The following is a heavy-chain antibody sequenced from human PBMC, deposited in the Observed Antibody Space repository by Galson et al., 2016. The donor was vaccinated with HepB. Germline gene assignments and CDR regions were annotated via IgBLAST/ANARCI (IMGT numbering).Heavy chain of an antibody. V-gene: IGHV4-31*03. CDR2: ISYIGNT. CDR3: ARGDGYCVGDTCYLDAFDL. D-gene: IGHD2-15*01. Sequence: TLSLTCRVSGGSITIGGNYWNWIRQRPGKGLEWIGYISYIGNTYYIPSLRGRVTISVDTSKSQFSLKLSSVTAADTAVYYCARGDGYCVGDTCYLDAFDLWGQGTMITVSS. J-gene: IGHJ3*01. CDR1: GGSITIGGNY.